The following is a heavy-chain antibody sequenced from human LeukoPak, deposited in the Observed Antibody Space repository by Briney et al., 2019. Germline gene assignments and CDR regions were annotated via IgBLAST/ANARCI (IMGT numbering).Heavy chain of an antibody. CDR2: IYISGST. J-gene: IGHJ4*02. V-gene: IGHV4-4*07. CDR3: ARALNPLPGTYYFDY. CDR1: GASINSHY. Sequence: SETLSLTCTVSGASINSHYWSWIRQPAGKGLEWIGRIYISGSTNYNSSLQSRVTTSVDTSQNQFSLKLTSVTAADTAVYYCARALNPLPGTYYFDYWGQGTLVTVSS. D-gene: IGHD2-15*01.